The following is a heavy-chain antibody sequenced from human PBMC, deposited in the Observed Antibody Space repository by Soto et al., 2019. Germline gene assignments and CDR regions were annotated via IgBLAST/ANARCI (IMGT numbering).Heavy chain of an antibody. CDR1: GGTFSSYA. V-gene: IGHV1-69*12. CDR3: ARNPVEMATIPYYYYGMDV. Sequence: QVQLVQSGAEVKKPGSSVKVSCKASGGTFSSYAISWVRQAPGQGLEWMGGIIPIFGTANYAQKFQGRVTITADESTSTAYMELSSLRSEDTAVYYCARNPVEMATIPYYYYGMDVWGQGTTVTVSS. J-gene: IGHJ6*02. D-gene: IGHD5-12*01. CDR2: IIPIFGTA.